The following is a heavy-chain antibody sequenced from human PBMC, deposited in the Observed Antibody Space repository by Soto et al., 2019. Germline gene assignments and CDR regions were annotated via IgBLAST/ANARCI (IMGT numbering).Heavy chain of an antibody. J-gene: IGHJ4*02. V-gene: IGHV3-30*03. CDR2: ISNDGTSE. D-gene: IGHD1-26*01. CDR1: GFTFSNFG. CDR3: AGGSGSYYV. Sequence: QVQVVESGGGVVHPEKSLRLSCAASGFTFSNFGMHWVRQAPGKGLEWVAGISNDGTSENYAQSVKGRFTISRDNSKNTLYLQMSSLRAEDTAVYYCAGGSGSYYVWGQGTLVTVSS.